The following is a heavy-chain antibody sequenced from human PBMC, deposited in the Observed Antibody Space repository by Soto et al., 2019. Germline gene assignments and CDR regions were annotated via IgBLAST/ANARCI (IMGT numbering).Heavy chain of an antibody. CDR1: GGSITSHY. V-gene: IGHV4-59*08. CDR2: INHSGLT. Sequence: QVQLQESGPGLVKPSETLSLTCSVSGGSITSHYCSWFRQPPGKGLEWIGYINHSGLTSYNPSLKSRATMSVDTSKNQFSLKVNSVTAADTALYHCARQGFGQLHGLVDVWGPGTTVTVSS. CDR3: ARQGFGQLHGLVDV. J-gene: IGHJ6*02. D-gene: IGHD3-10*01.